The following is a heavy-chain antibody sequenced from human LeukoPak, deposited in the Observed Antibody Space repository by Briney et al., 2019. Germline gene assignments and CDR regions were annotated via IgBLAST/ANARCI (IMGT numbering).Heavy chain of an antibody. J-gene: IGHJ4*02. CDR2: ISGSGTST. V-gene: IGHV3-23*01. D-gene: IGHD3-22*01. CDR1: GFTFNNYA. Sequence: PGGSLRLSCAASGFTFNNYAMTWVRQAPGKGLEWVSAISGSGTSTYYADSVKGRFTISRDNSKNTLYLQMNSLRVEDTALYYCAKDQAMLLVVTPFDYWGQGTLVTVSS. CDR3: AKDQAMLLVVTPFDY.